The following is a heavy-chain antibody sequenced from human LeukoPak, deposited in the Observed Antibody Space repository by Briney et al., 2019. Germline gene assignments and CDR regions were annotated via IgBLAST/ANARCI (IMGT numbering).Heavy chain of an antibody. CDR1: GGSISSGGYY. CDR2: IYYSGST. CDR3: ARHDILSRAFDI. Sequence: PSQTLSLTCTVSGGSISSGGYYWSWIRHHPGKGLEWIGYIYYSGSTYYNPSLKSRVTISVDTSKNQFSLKLSSVTAADTVVYYCARHDILSRAFDIWGQGTMVTVSS. J-gene: IGHJ3*02. D-gene: IGHD2-8*01. V-gene: IGHV4-31*03.